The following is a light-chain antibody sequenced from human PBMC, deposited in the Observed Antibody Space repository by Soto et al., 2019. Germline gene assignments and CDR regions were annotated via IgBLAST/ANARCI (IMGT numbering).Light chain of an antibody. J-gene: IGLJ1*01. CDR1: STDVGGYKY. V-gene: IGLV2-14*01. CDR2: EVN. Sequence: QSALTQPASVSGSPGQSITISCTGTSTDVGGYKYVSWYQQHPGKAPKLMIFEVNGRPSGVSDRFSGSKSGNTASLTISGLQPEDEADYYCSSFSSSSTPYVFRTGTKLTVL. CDR3: SSFSSSSTPYV.